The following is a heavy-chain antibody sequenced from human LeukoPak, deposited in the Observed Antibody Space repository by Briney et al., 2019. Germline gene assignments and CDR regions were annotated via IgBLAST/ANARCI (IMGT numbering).Heavy chain of an antibody. CDR1: GYTFNTYG. Sequence: ASVKVSCKASGYTFNTYGTNWVRQAPGQGLEWMGWINTNTGNPTYAQGFTGRFVFSLDTSVSTAYLQISSLKAEDTAVYYCATEPLIRLWPPAFDYWGQGTLVTVSS. D-gene: IGHD3-10*01. CDR2: INTNTGNP. CDR3: ATEPLIRLWPPAFDY. V-gene: IGHV7-4-1*02. J-gene: IGHJ4*02.